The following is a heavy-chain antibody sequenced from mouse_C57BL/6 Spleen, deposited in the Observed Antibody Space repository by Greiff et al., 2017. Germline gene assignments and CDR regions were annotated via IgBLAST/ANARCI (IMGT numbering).Heavy chain of an antibody. D-gene: IGHD2-5*01. V-gene: IGHV1-72*01. Sequence: QVQLQQPGAELVKPGASVKLSCKASGYTFTSYWMHWVKQRPGRGLEWIGRIDPNSGGTKYNEKFKSKATLTVDKPSSTAYMQLSSLTSEDSAVYYCARRDSNYVGYAMDYWGQGTSVTVSS. CDR1: GYTFTSYW. CDR3: ARRDSNYVGYAMDY. CDR2: IDPNSGGT. J-gene: IGHJ4*01.